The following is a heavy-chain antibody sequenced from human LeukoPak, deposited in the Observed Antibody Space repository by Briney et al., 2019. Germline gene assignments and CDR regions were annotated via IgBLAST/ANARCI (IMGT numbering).Heavy chain of an antibody. D-gene: IGHD2/OR15-2a*01. V-gene: IGHV3-23*01. J-gene: IGHJ4*02. CDR2: ISVSGGST. CDR3: AKVLFVTQNYFDY. Sequence: GKDPRLSCAEYVFVPNNDATSWLRQAQAKELERTSAISVSGGSTYYADSVKGRFNISRDNSKNTLYLQMHSLRAEDTAVYYCAKVLFVTQNYFDYWGQGTLVTVSS. CDR1: VFVPNNDA.